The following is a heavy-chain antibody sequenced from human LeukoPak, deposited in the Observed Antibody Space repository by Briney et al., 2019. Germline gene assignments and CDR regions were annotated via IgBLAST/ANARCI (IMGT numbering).Heavy chain of an antibody. CDR3: AKDHRGVSRYFDWSLDY. Sequence: GGSLRLSCAASGFTFSSYGMHWVRQAPGKGLEWVAVISYDGSNKYYADSVKGRFTISRDNSKNTLYLQMNSLRAEDTAVYYCAKDHRGVSRYFDWSLDYWGQGTLVTVSS. D-gene: IGHD3-9*01. CDR1: GFTFSSYG. CDR2: ISYDGSNK. J-gene: IGHJ4*02. V-gene: IGHV3-30*18.